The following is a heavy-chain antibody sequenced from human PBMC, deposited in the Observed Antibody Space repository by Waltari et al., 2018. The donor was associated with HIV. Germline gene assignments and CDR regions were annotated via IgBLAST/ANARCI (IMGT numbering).Heavy chain of an antibody. Sequence: EVHLVESGGGLVKPGGSLRLSCAASGFSFRVYSMTWVRQAPGKGREGVATIDSGSSYIDDADSVRGRFTISRDNAKNSLFLQMDSLRAEDTAFYYCARFDGGNSEVYHWGQGTLVTVSS. CDR2: IDSGSSYI. D-gene: IGHD2-8*01. J-gene: IGHJ4*02. CDR3: ARFDGGNSEVYH. CDR1: GFSFRVYS. V-gene: IGHV3-21*04.